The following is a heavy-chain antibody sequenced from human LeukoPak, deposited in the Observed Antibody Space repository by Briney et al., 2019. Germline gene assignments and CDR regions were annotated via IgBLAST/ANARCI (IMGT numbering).Heavy chain of an antibody. Sequence: GGSLRLSCAASGFTFSNAWMSWVRQAPGKGLEWVGRIKSKTDGGTIDYAAPVKGRFTISRDDSKNTLYLQMNSLKTEDTAVYYCTTDLAAVAGSFGYWGQGTLVTVSS. V-gene: IGHV3-15*01. CDR2: IKSKTDGGTI. CDR3: TTDLAAVAGSFGY. D-gene: IGHD6-19*01. J-gene: IGHJ4*02. CDR1: GFTFSNAW.